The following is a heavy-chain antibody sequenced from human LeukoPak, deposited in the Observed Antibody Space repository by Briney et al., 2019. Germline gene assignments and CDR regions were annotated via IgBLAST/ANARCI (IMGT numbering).Heavy chain of an antibody. CDR1: GGSISSGDYY. Sequence: SETLSLTCTVPGGSISSGDYYWSWIRQPPGKGLEWIGYIYYSGSTYYNPSLKSRVTISVDTSKNQFSLKLSSVTAADTAVYYCARGRTRITKSRHFDYWGQGTLVTVSS. CDR3: ARGRTRITKSRHFDY. V-gene: IGHV4-30-4*01. J-gene: IGHJ4*02. D-gene: IGHD3-10*01. CDR2: IYYSGST.